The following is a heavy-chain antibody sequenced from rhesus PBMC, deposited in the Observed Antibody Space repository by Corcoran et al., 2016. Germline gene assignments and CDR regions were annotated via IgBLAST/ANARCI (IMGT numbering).Heavy chain of an antibody. J-gene: IGHJ3*01. CDR1: GDSISNNY. CDR3: ARPVHDAFDF. Sequence: QLRLQESGQGLVKPSETLSLTCNVSGDSISNNYWAWVPRPPGKGVEGIGRISDPDWRTDDNPTLNSRVTFSTDTSRNQCSLKLTSVTAADTAVYYCARPVHDAFDFWGQGLRVTVSS. V-gene: IGHV4-173*01. CDR2: ISDPDWRT.